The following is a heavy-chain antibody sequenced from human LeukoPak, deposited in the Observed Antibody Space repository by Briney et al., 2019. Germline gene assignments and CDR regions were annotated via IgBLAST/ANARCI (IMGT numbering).Heavy chain of an antibody. D-gene: IGHD6-13*01. CDR1: GGSFSGYY. CDR2: INHSGST. V-gene: IGHV4-34*01. CDR3: ARGPPYSSQPP. J-gene: IGHJ5*02. Sequence: MPSETLSLTCAVYGGSFSGYYWSWIRQPPGKGLEWIGEINHSGSTNSHPSLKSRVTISVDTSKNQFSLKLSSVTAADTAVYYCARGPPYSSQPPWGQGTLVTVSS.